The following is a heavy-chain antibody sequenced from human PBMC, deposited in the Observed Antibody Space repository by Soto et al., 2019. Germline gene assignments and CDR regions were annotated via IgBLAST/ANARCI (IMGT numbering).Heavy chain of an antibody. CDR3: ARGLSEAASDAFDI. D-gene: IGHD2-15*01. V-gene: IGHV4-34*01. CDR1: GGSFSGYY. J-gene: IGHJ3*02. CDR2: INHSGST. Sequence: PSETLSLTCAVYGGSFSGYYWSWIRQPPGKGLEWIGEINHSGSTNYNPSLKSRVTISVDTSKNQFSLKLSSVTAADTAVYYCARGLSEAASDAFDIWGQGTMVTVSS.